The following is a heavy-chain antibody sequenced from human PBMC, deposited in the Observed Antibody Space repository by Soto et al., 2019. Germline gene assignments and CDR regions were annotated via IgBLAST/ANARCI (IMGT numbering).Heavy chain of an antibody. D-gene: IGHD6-19*01. CDR3: SRFIMVGGWFDPNYYHGMDV. V-gene: IGHV1-18*01. CDR1: GYTFSNYG. J-gene: IGHJ6*02. Sequence: QVQLVQSGAEVKKPGASVTVSCKTSGYTFSNYGINWVRQAPGQGREWMGWISGYNGNTNYAQTVQGRVTMTTDTSTGTVYMDLRSLKSDDTAIYYCSRFIMVGGWFDPNYYHGMDVWGQGTTVTVSS. CDR2: ISGYNGNT.